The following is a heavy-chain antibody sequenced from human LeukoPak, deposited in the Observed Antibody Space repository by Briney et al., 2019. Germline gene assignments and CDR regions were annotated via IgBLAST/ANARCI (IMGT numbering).Heavy chain of an antibody. V-gene: IGHV4-39*01. Sequence: PSETLSLTCTVSGGSISSSSYYWGWIRQPPGKGLEWIGSIYYSGSTYYNPFLKSRVTISVDTSKNQFSLKLSSVTAADTAVYYCARRRWFGESPHYYMDVWGKGTTVTISS. D-gene: IGHD3-10*01. CDR3: ARRRWFGESPHYYMDV. J-gene: IGHJ6*03. CDR2: IYYSGST. CDR1: GGSISSSSYY.